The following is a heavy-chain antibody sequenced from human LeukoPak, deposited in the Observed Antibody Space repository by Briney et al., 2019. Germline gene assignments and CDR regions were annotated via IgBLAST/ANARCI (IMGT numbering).Heavy chain of an antibody. Sequence: PSETLSLTCTVSGDSISSYFWSWMRQPAGKGLEWIGRIYTTGTTNYNPSLTRRVTMSVDTSKNQFSLQLNSVTPEDTAVYYCARGSSSWLIDYWGQGTLVTVSS. CDR1: GDSISSYF. J-gene: IGHJ4*02. CDR3: ARGSSSWLIDY. D-gene: IGHD6-13*01. CDR2: IYTTGTT. V-gene: IGHV4-4*07.